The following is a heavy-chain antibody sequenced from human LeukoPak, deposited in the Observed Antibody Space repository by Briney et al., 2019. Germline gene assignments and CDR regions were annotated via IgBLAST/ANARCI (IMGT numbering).Heavy chain of an antibody. CDR2: FDPEDGET. J-gene: IGHJ3*02. V-gene: IGHV1-24*01. D-gene: IGHD6-13*01. Sequence: ASVKVSCKVSGYTLTELPMHWVRQAPGKGLEWMGGFDPEDGETIYAQKFQGRVTMTEDTSTSTAYMELRSLRSDDTAVYYCARGPAYSSSLIGAFGIWGQGTMVTVSS. CDR3: ARGPAYSSSLIGAFGI. CDR1: GYTLTELP.